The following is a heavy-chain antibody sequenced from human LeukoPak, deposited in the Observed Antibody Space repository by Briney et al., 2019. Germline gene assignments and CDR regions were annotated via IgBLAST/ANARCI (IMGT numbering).Heavy chain of an antibody. CDR3: ARGNKYSYGRSYYFDY. Sequence: ASVKVSCKASEYTFTSYDINWVRQATGQGLEWMGWMNPNSGNTVYAQKFQGRVTMTRDTSISTAYMELSSLRSEDTAMYYCARGNKYSYGRSYYFDYWGQGTLVTVSS. V-gene: IGHV1-8*01. CDR1: EYTFTSYD. J-gene: IGHJ4*02. CDR2: MNPNSGNT. D-gene: IGHD5-18*01.